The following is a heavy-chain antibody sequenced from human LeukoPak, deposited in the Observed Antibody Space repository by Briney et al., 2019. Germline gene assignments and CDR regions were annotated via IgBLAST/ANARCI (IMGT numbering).Heavy chain of an antibody. CDR3: ARGCGRDTNCFDY. CDR2: IWYDGSNK. J-gene: IGHJ4*02. D-gene: IGHD5-18*01. Sequence: PGGSLRLSCAASGFTFSTYGMHWVRQAPGKGLEWVAVIWYDGSNKYYADSVKGRFTISRDNSKNTLYLQMNSLRAGDTAVYYCARGCGRDTNCFDYWGQGTLVTVSS. V-gene: IGHV3-33*01. CDR1: GFTFSTYG.